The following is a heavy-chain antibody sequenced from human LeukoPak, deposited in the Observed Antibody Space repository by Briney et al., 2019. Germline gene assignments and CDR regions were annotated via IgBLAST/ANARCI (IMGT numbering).Heavy chain of an antibody. CDR3: AKMKGHPLPKYYMDV. V-gene: IGHV3-23*01. CDR2: ISGRGDNT. D-gene: IGHD1-26*01. J-gene: IGHJ6*01. CDR1: GFTFSGFA. Sequence: GGSLRLSCAASGFTFSGFAMSWVRRTPGKGLEWVSGISGRGDNTLYADSVKGRFTISRDNSENTLYLEMNSLRAEDTAIYYCAKMKGHPLPKYYMDVWGQGTTVTVSS.